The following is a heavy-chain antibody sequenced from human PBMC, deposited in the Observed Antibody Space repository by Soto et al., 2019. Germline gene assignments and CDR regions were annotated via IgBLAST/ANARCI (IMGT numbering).Heavy chain of an antibody. CDR3: ARSLYSSSWYYFFDY. Sequence: ASVKVSCKASGYTFTSYAMHWARQAPGQRLEWMGWINAGNGNTKYSQRFQGRVTITRDTSASTAYMELSSLRSEDTAVYYCARSLYSSSWYYFFDYWGQGTLVTVSS. CDR1: GYTFTSYA. V-gene: IGHV1-3*01. J-gene: IGHJ4*02. CDR2: INAGNGNT. D-gene: IGHD6-13*01.